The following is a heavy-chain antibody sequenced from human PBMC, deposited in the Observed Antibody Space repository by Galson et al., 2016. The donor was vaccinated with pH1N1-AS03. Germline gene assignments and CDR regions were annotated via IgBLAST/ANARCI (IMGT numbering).Heavy chain of an antibody. CDR2: IYPGDSDT. J-gene: IGHJ4*02. CDR1: GYIFTSYW. D-gene: IGHD5-24*01. Sequence: SGAEVKKPGESLKISCKTSGYIFTSYWVAWVRHMPGKGLEWMGIIYPGDSDTRYSPSFQGQVTISADRSIHTAYLQWSSLMASDTAIYYCARQVRDGYDDYFDYWGQGILVTVSS. V-gene: IGHV5-51*01. CDR3: ARQVRDGYDDYFDY.